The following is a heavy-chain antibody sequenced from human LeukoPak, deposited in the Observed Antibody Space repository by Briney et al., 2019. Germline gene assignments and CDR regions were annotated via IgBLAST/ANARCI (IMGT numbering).Heavy chain of an antibody. D-gene: IGHD1-1*01. V-gene: IGHV5-51*01. Sequence: GESLKISCQGSGYSFISYWIAWVRQMPGKGLEWMGIIYPGDSDTTYSPSSQGQVTISADKSINTAYLLWRSLKASDTAMYYCARSFAHVERYYFDYWGQGTLVSVSS. J-gene: IGHJ4*02. CDR1: GYSFISYW. CDR2: IYPGDSDT. CDR3: ARSFAHVERYYFDY.